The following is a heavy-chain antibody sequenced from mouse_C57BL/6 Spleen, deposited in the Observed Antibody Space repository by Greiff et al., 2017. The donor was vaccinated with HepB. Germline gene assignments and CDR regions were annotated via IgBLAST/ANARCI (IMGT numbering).Heavy chain of an antibody. CDR3: ARREAYYYGSSY. CDR2: INPNNGGT. D-gene: IGHD1-1*01. Sequence: VQLQQSGPELVKPGASVKISCKASGYTFTDYYMNWVKQSHGKSLEWIGDINPNNGGTSYNQKFKGKATLTVDKSSSTAYMELRSLTSEDSAVYYCARREAYYYGSSYWGQGTTLTVSS. V-gene: IGHV1-26*01. CDR1: GYTFTDYY. J-gene: IGHJ2*01.